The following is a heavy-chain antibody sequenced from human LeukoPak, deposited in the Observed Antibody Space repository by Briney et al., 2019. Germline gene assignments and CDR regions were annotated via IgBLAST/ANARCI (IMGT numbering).Heavy chain of an antibody. V-gene: IGHV3-7*04. Sequence: GGSLRLSCAASGFTFGTYWMSWVRQAPGKGLEWVASIKQDGSEKYYVDSVKGRFTISRDNAKNSLYLQMNSLRAEDTALCYCARHSPLWSYWGQGTLVTVSS. J-gene: IGHJ4*02. CDR1: GFTFGTYW. CDR2: IKQDGSEK. D-gene: IGHD1-1*01. CDR3: ARHSPLWSY.